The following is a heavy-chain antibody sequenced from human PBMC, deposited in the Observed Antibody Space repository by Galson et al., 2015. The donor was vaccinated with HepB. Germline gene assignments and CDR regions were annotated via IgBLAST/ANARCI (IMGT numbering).Heavy chain of an antibody. CDR3: AGDLMEAAGKDY. CDR1: RGTLSNYA. D-gene: IGHD6-13*01. J-gene: IGHJ4*02. Sequence: SVKVSCKASRGTLSNYAISWVRQAPGQGLEWMGGIIAIFGTTNYAQKFQGRVTITADKSKSTVYVELTSLTSEDTAVYYCAGDLMEAAGKDYWGQGTLVTVSS. CDR2: IIAIFGTT. V-gene: IGHV1-69*06.